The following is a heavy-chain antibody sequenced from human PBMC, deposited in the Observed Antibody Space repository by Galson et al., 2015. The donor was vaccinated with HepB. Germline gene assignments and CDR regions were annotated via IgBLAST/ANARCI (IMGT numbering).Heavy chain of an antibody. Sequence: SLRLSCAASGFTFSSYWMSWVRQAPGKGLEWVANIKQDGSEKYYVDSVKGRLTISRDNAKNSLYLQMNSLRAEDTAVYYCAGVGREFYDYIWGSYRYTGFYFVYWGQGTLVTVS. CDR3: AGVGREFYDYIWGSYRYTGFYFVY. V-gene: IGHV3-7*01. J-gene: IGHJ4*02. D-gene: IGHD3-16*02. CDR2: IKQDGSEK. CDR1: GFTFSSYW.